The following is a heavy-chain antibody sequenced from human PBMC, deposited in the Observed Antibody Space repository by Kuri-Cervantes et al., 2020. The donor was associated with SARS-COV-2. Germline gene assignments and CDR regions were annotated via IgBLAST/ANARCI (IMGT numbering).Heavy chain of an antibody. V-gene: IGHV3-21*01. J-gene: IGHJ4*02. CDR3: AGGGFLEWFLDY. CDR2: ISSSSSCI. Sequence: GESLKISCAASGFTFSSYSMNWVRQAPGKGLEWVSSISSSSSCIYYADSVKGRFTISRDNAKNSLYLQMNSLRAEDTAVYYCAGGGFLEWFLDYWGQGTLVTVSS. D-gene: IGHD3-3*01. CDR1: GFTFSSYS.